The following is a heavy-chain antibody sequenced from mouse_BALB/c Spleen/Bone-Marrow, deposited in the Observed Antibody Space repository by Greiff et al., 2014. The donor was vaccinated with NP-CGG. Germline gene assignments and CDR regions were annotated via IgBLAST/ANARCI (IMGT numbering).Heavy chain of an antibody. CDR3: ARESLYGSNYY. Sequence: VQLQQSGAELARPGASAKMSCKASGYTFTSYTMHWAKQRPGQGLEWIGYINPSSGYTNYNQKFKDKATLTADKSSSTAYMQLSSLTSEDSAVYYCARESLYGSNYYWGQGTTLTVSS. J-gene: IGHJ2*01. D-gene: IGHD1-1*01. CDR1: GYTFTSYT. V-gene: IGHV1-4*01. CDR2: INPSSGYT.